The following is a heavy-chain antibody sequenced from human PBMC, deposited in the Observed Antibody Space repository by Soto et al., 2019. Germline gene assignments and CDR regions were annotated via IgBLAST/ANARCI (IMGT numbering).Heavy chain of an antibody. CDR1: GGSFGIYP. CDR3: ARESTSGLDY. Sequence: QVQLVQSGAEVKKPGSSVKVSCQTSGGSFGIYPISWVRQAPGQGLEWVGRVIPILNVANYTQKLHGRLTLTADKSTTTGCIELSSLTSEDTAVYYCARESTSGLDYWGQGTLVTVSS. V-gene: IGHV1-69*04. J-gene: IGHJ4*02. CDR2: VIPILNVA. D-gene: IGHD2-2*01.